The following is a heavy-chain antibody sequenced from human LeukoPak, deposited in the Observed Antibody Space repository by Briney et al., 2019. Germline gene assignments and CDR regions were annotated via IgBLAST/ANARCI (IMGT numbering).Heavy chain of an antibody. Sequence: ASVKVSCKASGYTFTNYYMHWVRQAPGQGLEWMGWTNRNSGGTNYAQKFQGRVTMTKDTSISTAYMELSRLRSDDTAMYYCAREYSSGQNWGQGTLVTVSS. J-gene: IGHJ4*02. V-gene: IGHV1-2*02. D-gene: IGHD6-19*01. CDR3: AREYSSGQN. CDR1: GYTFTNYY. CDR2: TNRNSGGT.